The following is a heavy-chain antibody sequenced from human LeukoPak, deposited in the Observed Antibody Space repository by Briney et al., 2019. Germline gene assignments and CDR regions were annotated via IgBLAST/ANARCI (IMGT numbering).Heavy chain of an antibody. J-gene: IGHJ4*02. CDR3: ARGYCTNGGCSVNDY. CDR1: GYSISSGYY. Sequence: KTSETLSLTCTVSGYSISSGYYWGWIRQPPGKGLEWIGSIYHSGSTYYNPSLKSRVTISVDTSKNQFYLKLSSVTAADTAVYYCARGYCTNGGCSVNDYWGQGTLVTVSS. D-gene: IGHD2-8*01. V-gene: IGHV4-38-2*02. CDR2: IYHSGST.